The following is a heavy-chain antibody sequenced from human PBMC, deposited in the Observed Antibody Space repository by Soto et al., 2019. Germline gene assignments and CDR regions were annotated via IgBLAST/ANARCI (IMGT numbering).Heavy chain of an antibody. V-gene: IGHV3-15*07. CDR1: GFTFSNAW. Sequence: GGSLRLSCAASGFTFSNAWMNWVRQAPGKGLEWVGRIKSKTDGGTTDYAAPVKGRFTISRDDSKNTLYLQMNSLKTEDTAVYYCTTTPRSHPRDYYYYGMDVWGQGTTVTVSS. D-gene: IGHD1-26*01. J-gene: IGHJ6*02. CDR3: TTTPRSHPRDYYYYGMDV. CDR2: IKSKTDGGTT.